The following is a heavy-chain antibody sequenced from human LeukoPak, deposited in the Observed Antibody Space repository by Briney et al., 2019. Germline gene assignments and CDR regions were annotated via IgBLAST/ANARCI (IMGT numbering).Heavy chain of an antibody. V-gene: IGHV3-23*01. J-gene: IGHJ5*02. CDR1: GFTFSSYA. CDR3: AGVVTAIPNWFDP. Sequence: GGSLRLSCAASGFTFSSYAMSWVRQAPGKGLEWVSAISGGGGSTYYADSVKGRFTISRDNSKNTLYLQMNSLRAEDTAVYYCAGVVTAIPNWFDPWGQGTLVTVSS. D-gene: IGHD2-21*02. CDR2: ISGGGGST.